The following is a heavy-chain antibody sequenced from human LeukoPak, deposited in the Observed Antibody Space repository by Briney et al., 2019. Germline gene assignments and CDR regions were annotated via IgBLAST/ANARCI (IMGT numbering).Heavy chain of an antibody. CDR2: INPNSGGT. CDR3: ASGYCSSTSCYSIDY. Sequence: ASVEVSCKASGYTFTGYYMHWVRQAPGQGLEWMGWINPNSGGTNYAQKFQGRVTMTRDTSISTAYMELSRLRSDDTAVYYCASGYCSSTSCYSIDYWGQGTLVTVSS. CDR1: GYTFTGYY. V-gene: IGHV1-2*02. D-gene: IGHD2-2*02. J-gene: IGHJ4*02.